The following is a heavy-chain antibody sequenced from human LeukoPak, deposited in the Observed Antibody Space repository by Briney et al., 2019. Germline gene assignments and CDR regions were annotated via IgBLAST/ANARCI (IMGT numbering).Heavy chain of an antibody. Sequence: GGSLRLSCVASGFTFTSYAMNWVRQAPGKGLEWISSISPTGLYVFHADSVRGRFTISRDGAKNSLYLQMDSLRAEDTAVYYCARDGSGSYYGTSDYWGQGTLVTVSS. D-gene: IGHD1-26*01. CDR2: ISPTGLYV. CDR1: GFTFTSYA. V-gene: IGHV3-21*04. CDR3: ARDGSGSYYGTSDY. J-gene: IGHJ4*02.